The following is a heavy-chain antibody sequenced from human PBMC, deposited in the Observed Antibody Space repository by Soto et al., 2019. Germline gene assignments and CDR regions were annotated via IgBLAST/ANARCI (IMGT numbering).Heavy chain of an antibody. Sequence: GESLKISCKGSGYNFNTYWIGWVRQMPGKGLEWMGIVNPGDSDTRHSPSLQGQVTISADKSITTAYLQWGSLKASDTAIYYCARQLPGGGFDGWGQGSLVTVSS. J-gene: IGHJ4*02. CDR1: GYNFNTYW. D-gene: IGHD3-16*01. CDR2: VNPGDSDT. V-gene: IGHV5-51*01. CDR3: ARQLPGGGFDG.